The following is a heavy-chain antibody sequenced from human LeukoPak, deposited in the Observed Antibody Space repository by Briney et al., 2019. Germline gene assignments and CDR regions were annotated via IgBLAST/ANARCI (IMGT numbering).Heavy chain of an antibody. D-gene: IGHD2-2*01. CDR1: GFTFSTHW. V-gene: IGHV3-7*03. CDR2: IKGDDSRR. Sequence: GGSLRLSCAASGFTFSTHWMAWVRQSPGKNPEWAANIKGDDSRRNYVDSVKGRFTISRDNAKNSLYLQLSSLRAEDTAVYYCARDPSPCSNNICYDVFDIWGQGTMVIVSS. CDR3: ARDPSPCSNNICYDVFDI. J-gene: IGHJ3*02.